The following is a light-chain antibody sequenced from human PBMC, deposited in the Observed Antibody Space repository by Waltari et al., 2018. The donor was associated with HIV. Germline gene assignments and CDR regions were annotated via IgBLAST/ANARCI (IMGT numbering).Light chain of an antibody. CDR3: AAWDDSLNGYV. V-gene: IGLV1-44*01. CDR1: SSNIGSNT. Sequence: QSVLTQPPSASGTPGQRVTISCSGSSSNIGSNTVNWYQQLPGTAPKLLIYSDNQRPSGVPDRFSGSKSDTSASLAISGLQSEDEADYYCAAWDDSLNGYVFGTVTKVTVL. J-gene: IGLJ1*01. CDR2: SDN.